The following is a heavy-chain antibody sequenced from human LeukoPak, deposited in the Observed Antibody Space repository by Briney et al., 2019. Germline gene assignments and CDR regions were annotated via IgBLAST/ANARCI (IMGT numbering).Heavy chain of an antibody. V-gene: IGHV3-23*01. D-gene: IGHD4-17*01. Sequence: GGSLRLSCAASGFTFSSYAMNWVRQAPGKGLEWVSGISGSGTNTDYIDSVKGRFTVSRDNSKNTLYLQMNSLRAEDTAVYYCANPPTVTKTRFDSWGQGTLVTVSS. CDR1: GFTFSSYA. CDR3: ANPPTVTKTRFDS. CDR2: ISGSGTNT. J-gene: IGHJ5*01.